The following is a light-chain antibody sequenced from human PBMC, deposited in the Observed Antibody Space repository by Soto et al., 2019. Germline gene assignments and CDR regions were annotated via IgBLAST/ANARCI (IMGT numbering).Light chain of an antibody. CDR1: GTDVGQYNY. CDR3: CSLTTSHTYV. V-gene: IGLV2-8*01. J-gene: IGLJ1*01. Sequence: QSALTQPPSASGSPGQSVTISCTGAGTDVGQYNYVSWYQQHPGKAPKLLIHHVSRRPSGVPARFSGSKSGNTASLTVSGLQTEDEADYYCCSLTTSHTYVFGSGTKVTVL. CDR2: HVS.